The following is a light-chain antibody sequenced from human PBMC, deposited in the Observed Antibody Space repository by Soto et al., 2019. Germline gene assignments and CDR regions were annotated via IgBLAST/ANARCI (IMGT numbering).Light chain of an antibody. V-gene: IGKV3-11*01. CDR1: QSVSRI. CDR2: DAS. CDR3: QQRSNWPLT. J-gene: IGKJ3*01. Sequence: EIVLTQSPTTLSLSPGEGATLSCRTSQSVSRILAWSQQKRGQAPRLLIYDASNSATAISARFSGSGPGTGFTLTISSLEPEEFAVYYCQQRSNWPLTFGPGTKVDMK.